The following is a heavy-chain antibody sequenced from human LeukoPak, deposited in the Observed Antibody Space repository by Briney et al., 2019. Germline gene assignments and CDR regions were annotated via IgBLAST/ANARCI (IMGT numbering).Heavy chain of an antibody. CDR1: GFTFSDYG. V-gene: IGHV3-30*02. J-gene: IGHJ4*02. Sequence: PGGSLRLSCVASGFTFSDYGIHRVRQAPGKGLAWVAFIRFDGTKEDYIDSVKGRFTISRDNSKNTMYLQMNSLRAEDTAVYYCAKDRGDYFDDWGQGTLVTASS. CDR2: IRFDGTKE. D-gene: IGHD3-10*01. CDR3: AKDRGDYFDD.